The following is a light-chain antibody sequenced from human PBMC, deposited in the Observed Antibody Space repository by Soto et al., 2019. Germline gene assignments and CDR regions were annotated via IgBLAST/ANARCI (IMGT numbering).Light chain of an antibody. J-gene: IGLJ2*01. CDR1: SSNIGAGYD. Sequence: QSVLTQPPSVSGAPGQRVTISCTGSSSNIGAGYDVHWYQQLPGTAPKLLIYVNSNRPSGVPDRFSGSESGTSASLAITGLQAEDEADYYCQSYDSSLSVVFGGGTKVTVL. CDR3: QSYDSSLSVV. CDR2: VNS. V-gene: IGLV1-40*01.